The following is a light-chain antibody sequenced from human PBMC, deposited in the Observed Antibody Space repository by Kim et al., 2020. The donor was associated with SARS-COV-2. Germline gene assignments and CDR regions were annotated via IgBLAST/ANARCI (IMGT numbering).Light chain of an antibody. V-gene: IGKV1-8*01. CDR2: AAS. J-gene: IGKJ1*01. CDR1: QGISSY. CDR3: QQYYSYPRT. Sequence: ASTGDKVTRPGRARQGISSYLAWYQQKPGKAPKLLIYAASTLQSGVPSRFSGSGSGTDFTLTISCLQSEDFATYYCQQYYSYPRTFGQGTKVDIK.